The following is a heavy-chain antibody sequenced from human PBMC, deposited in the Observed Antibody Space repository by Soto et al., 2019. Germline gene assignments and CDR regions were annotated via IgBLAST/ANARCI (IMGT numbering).Heavy chain of an antibody. CDR1: GFTFISYA. V-gene: IGHV3-23*01. Sequence: EVQLLDSGGGLVQPGGSLRLSCAASGFTFISYAMNWVRQAPGKGLDWVSVISGSGDSTYYADSVKGRFTISRDNSQNPLYRQMNSLITADTAVYYFARRGPGTYFDYWGQRPLVTVSS. CDR3: ARRGPGTYFDY. CDR2: ISGSGDST. J-gene: IGHJ4*02. D-gene: IGHD6-13*01.